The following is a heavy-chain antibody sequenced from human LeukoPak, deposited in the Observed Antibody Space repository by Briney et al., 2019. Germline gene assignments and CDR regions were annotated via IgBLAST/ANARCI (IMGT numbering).Heavy chain of an antibody. CDR1: GFTFSSYT. CDR3: AKSGGYGLIDY. CDR2: IYSSGST. D-gene: IGHD1-26*01. V-gene: IGHV4-59*05. Sequence: PGGSLRLSCAASGFTFSSYTMNWVRQAPGKGLEWIGSIYSSGSTYYNTSLQSRVTISIETSKNQISLRLKSVTAADTAMYYCAKSGGYGLIDYWGQGTLVTVSS. J-gene: IGHJ4*02.